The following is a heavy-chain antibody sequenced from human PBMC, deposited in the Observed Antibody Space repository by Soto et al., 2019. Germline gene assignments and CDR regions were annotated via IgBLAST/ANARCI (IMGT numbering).Heavy chain of an antibody. CDR1: GGSVSGYY. J-gene: IGHJ6*02. D-gene: IGHD5-12*01. Sequence: QVQLQESTPGLVKPSETLSLTCTVSGGSVSGYYWSWIRQTPGKGLEWLGYIHYGGSTNYNPSLKSRVALPVDTPKNQFSLRLSSVTAAETAVYYCARHVDIDQRGMEVWGQGTTVTVSS. V-gene: IGHV4-59*08. CDR3: ARHVDIDQRGMEV. CDR2: IHYGGST.